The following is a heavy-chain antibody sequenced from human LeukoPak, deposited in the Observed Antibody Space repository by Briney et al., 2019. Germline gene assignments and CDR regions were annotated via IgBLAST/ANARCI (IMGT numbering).Heavy chain of an antibody. D-gene: IGHD2-2*01. J-gene: IGHJ6*03. CDR1: GFTFSSYA. V-gene: IGHV3-23*01. Sequence: GGSLRLSCAASGFTFSSYAMSWVRQAPGKGLEWVLAISGSGGSTYYADSVKGRFTISRDNSKNTLYLQMNSLRAEDTAVYYCAKGSVRSVPARKPYMDVWGKGTTVTVSS. CDR3: AKGSVRSVPARKPYMDV. CDR2: ISGSGGST.